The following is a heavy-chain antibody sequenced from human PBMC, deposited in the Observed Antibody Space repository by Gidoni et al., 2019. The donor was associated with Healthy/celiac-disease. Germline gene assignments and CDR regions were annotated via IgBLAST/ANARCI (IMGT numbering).Heavy chain of an antibody. CDR3: ARGIVVVPAAIQNSYYYYYMDV. D-gene: IGHD2-2*02. CDR1: GGTFSSYA. Sequence: QVQLVQSGAEVKKPGSSVKVSCKASGGTFSSYAISWVRQAPGQGLEWMGGIIPIFGTANYAQKFQGRVTITADESTSTAYMELSSLRSEDTAVYYCARGIVVVPAAIQNSYYYYYMDVWGKGTTVTVSS. J-gene: IGHJ6*03. CDR2: IIPIFGTA. V-gene: IGHV1-69*01.